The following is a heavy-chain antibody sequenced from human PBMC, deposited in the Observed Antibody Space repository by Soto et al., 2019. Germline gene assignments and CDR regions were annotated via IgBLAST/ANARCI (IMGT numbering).Heavy chain of an antibody. J-gene: IGHJ6*01. CDR2: ISYDGSNK. V-gene: IGHV3-30*18. Sequence: GGSLRLSCAASGFTFSSYGMHWVRQAPGKGLEWVAVISYDGSNKYYADSVKGRFTISRDNSKNTLYLQMNSLRAEDTAVYYCAKDGAAAVKNRYYYYGMDVWGKGPRSPSPQ. CDR1: GFTFSSYG. D-gene: IGHD6-13*01. CDR3: AKDGAAAVKNRYYYYGMDV.